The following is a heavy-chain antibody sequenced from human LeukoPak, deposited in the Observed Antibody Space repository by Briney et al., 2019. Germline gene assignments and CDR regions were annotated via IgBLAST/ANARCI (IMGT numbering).Heavy chain of an antibody. V-gene: IGHV3-48*04. J-gene: IGHJ4*02. CDR2: ISSSSSTI. CDR1: GFTFSSYS. Sequence: PGGSLRLSCAASGFTFSSYSMNWVRQAPGKGLEWVTYISSSSSTIYYADSVKGRFTISRDNAKNSLYLQMNSLRAEDTAVYYCARGEGYYYGSGSHNFDYWGQGTLVTVSS. CDR3: ARGEGYYYGSGSHNFDY. D-gene: IGHD3-10*01.